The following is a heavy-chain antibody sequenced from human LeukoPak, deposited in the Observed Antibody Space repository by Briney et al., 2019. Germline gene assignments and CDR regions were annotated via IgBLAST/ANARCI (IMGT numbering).Heavy chain of an antibody. CDR2: ISAGNGNT. V-gene: IGHV1-3*01. CDR1: GYTFTSYV. CDR3: ARDKFGEFDY. D-gene: IGHD3-16*01. J-gene: IGHJ4*02. Sequence: ASVKVSCKASGYTFTSYVMHWVRQAPGQRLEWMGWISAGNGNTKYSQKFQGRVTITRDTSASTAYMELSSLRSEDTAVYYCARDKFGEFDYWGQGTLVTVSS.